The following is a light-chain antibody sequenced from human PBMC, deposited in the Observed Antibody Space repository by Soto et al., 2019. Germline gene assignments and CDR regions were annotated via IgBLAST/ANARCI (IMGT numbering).Light chain of an antibody. J-gene: IGLJ2*01. Sequence: QPVLTQPPSASGTPGQRVTISCSGSSSNIGSNTVNWYQQLPGTAPKLLIYSNNQRPSGVPDRFSGSKSGTSASLAISGLQSEDEADYYCAAWDDSLNDVVFGGGIKLTVL. V-gene: IGLV1-44*01. CDR1: SSNIGSNT. CDR3: AAWDDSLNDVV. CDR2: SNN.